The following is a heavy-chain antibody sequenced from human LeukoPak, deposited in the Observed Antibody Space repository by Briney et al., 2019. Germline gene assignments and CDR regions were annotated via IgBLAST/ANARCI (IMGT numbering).Heavy chain of an antibody. Sequence: RGSLRLSCAASGFTFSSYGMHWVRQAPGKGLEWVALIWYDGSNKYYAGSVKGRFTISRDNSKNTLYLQMNSLRAEDTAVYYCARSTTWDSFNIWGQGTMVTVSS. V-gene: IGHV3-33*01. CDR1: GFTFSSYG. CDR3: ARSTTWDSFNI. D-gene: IGHD4-17*01. J-gene: IGHJ3*02. CDR2: IWYDGSNK.